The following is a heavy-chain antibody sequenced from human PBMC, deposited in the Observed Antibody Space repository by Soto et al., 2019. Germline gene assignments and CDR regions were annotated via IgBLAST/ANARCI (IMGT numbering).Heavy chain of an antibody. J-gene: IGHJ5*02. CDR3: ARDPFKYYDILTGHYNWFDP. CDR2: IWYDGSNK. V-gene: IGHV3-33*01. Sequence: GGSLRLSCAASGFTFSSYGMHWVRQAPGKGLEWVAVIWYDGSNKYYADSVKGRFTISRDNSKNTLYLQMNSLRAEDTAVYYCARDPFKYYDILTGHYNWFDPWGQGTLVTVSS. CDR1: GFTFSSYG. D-gene: IGHD3-9*01.